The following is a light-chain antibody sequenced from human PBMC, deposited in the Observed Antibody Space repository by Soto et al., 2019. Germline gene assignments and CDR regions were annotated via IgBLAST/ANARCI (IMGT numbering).Light chain of an antibody. Sequence: QAVVTQEPSLTVSPGGTVTLTCASNTGAVTSGYYPNWFQQKPGQAPRALIYNTSNKHSWTPARFSGSLLGGKAALTLSGVQPEDEAEYFCLLYYGAAGVFGGGTKLTVL. V-gene: IGLV7-43*01. CDR2: NTS. CDR3: LLYYGAAGV. CDR1: TGAVTSGYY. J-gene: IGLJ2*01.